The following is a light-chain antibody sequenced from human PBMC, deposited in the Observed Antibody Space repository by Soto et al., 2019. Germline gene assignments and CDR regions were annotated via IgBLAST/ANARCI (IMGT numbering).Light chain of an antibody. V-gene: IGKV3-15*01. J-gene: IGKJ2*01. CDR1: QSVSSN. Sequence: EIVMTQSPATLSVSPGERATLSCRASQSVSSNLAWYQQKPGQAPRLLIYGASTRATGIPARFSGSGSGTEFTLTISSLQSEDFAVYYCQGRTTFGQGTKLEIK. CDR2: GAS. CDR3: QGRTT.